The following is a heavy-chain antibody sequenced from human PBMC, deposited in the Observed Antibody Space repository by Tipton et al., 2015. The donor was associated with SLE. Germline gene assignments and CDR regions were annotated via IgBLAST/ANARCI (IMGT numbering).Heavy chain of an antibody. Sequence: TLSLTCTVSGDSITSHYWSWIRQPPGKGLEWIGYIYTSGRTNYNPSLKSRVTMSVDTSKNHFSLKLSSVTAADTAVYYCARHDTNYGRNWFDPWGQGTQVTVSS. J-gene: IGHJ5*02. CDR1: GDSITSHY. CDR2: IYTSGRT. CDR3: ARHDTNYGRNWFDP. V-gene: IGHV4-4*08. D-gene: IGHD2-8*01.